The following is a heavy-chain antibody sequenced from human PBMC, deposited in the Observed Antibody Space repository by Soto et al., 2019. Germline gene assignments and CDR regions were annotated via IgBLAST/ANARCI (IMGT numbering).Heavy chain of an antibody. V-gene: IGHV4-30-4*01. CDR2: IYYSGST. CDR3: ARATIFGVVNFDY. CDR1: GGSISSGDYY. Sequence: QVQLQESGPGLVKPSQTLSLTCTVSGGSISSGDYYWSWIRQPPGKGLEWIGYIYYSGSTYYNPYLKSRVTISVDTSKNQFSLKLSSVTAADTAVYYCARATIFGVVNFDYWGQGTLVTVSS. J-gene: IGHJ4*02. D-gene: IGHD3-3*01.